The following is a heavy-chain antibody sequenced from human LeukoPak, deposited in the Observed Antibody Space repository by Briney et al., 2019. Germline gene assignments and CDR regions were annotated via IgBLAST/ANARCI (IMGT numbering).Heavy chain of an antibody. V-gene: IGHV3-30*18. D-gene: IGHD6-19*01. CDR3: SNSAVAGTHYYYYDMDV. J-gene: IGHJ6*02. Sequence: GGSLRLSCAASGFNFGSYGMHWVRQPPGKGLEWGAVISYEGSHEYYADSVKGRFPISRASPRHTLYLQMHSLRPEDPAMYYCSNSAVAGTHYYYYDMDVRRQGPTVTVSS. CDR1: GFNFGSYG. CDR2: ISYEGSHE.